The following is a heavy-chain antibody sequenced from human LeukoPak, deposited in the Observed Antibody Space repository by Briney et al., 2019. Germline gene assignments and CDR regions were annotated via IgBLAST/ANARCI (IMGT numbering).Heavy chain of an antibody. CDR1: GFTFSSYW. CDR2: IKQDGSEK. Sequence: GGSLRLSCAASGFTFSSYWMSWVRQAPGKGLEWVANIKQDGSEKYYVDSVKGRFTISRDNAKNSLYLQMNSLRAEDTAVYYCARGLNSGWFDFDSWGQGTLVTVSS. CDR3: ARGLNSGWFDFDS. J-gene: IGHJ4*02. V-gene: IGHV3-7*01. D-gene: IGHD6-19*01.